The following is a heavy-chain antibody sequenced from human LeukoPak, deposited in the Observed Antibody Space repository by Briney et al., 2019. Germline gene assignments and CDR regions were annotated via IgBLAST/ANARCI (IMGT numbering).Heavy chain of an antibody. CDR3: ARGIVVVPAAMGIHDAFDI. CDR1: GYTFTSYS. D-gene: IGHD2-2*01. V-gene: IGHV1-18*01. Sequence: ASVKVSCKASGYTFTSYSISWVRQAPGQGLEWMGWISAYNGNTNYAQKLQGRVTMTTDTSTSTAYMELRSLRSDDTAVYYCARGIVVVPAAMGIHDAFDIWGQGTMVTVSS. CDR2: ISAYNGNT. J-gene: IGHJ3*02.